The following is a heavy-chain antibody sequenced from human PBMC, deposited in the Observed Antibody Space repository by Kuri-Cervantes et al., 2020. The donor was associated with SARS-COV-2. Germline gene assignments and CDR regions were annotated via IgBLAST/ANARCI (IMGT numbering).Heavy chain of an antibody. CDR1: GFTFSSYE. CDR2: IKQDGSEK. CDR3: ARDRGDAFDI. J-gene: IGHJ3*02. Sequence: GESLKISCAASGFTFSSYEMNWVRQAPGKGLVWVANIKQDGSEKYYVDSVKGRFTISRDNAKNSLYLQMNSLRAEDTAVYYCARDRGDAFDIWGQGTMVTVSS. V-gene: IGHV3-7*01.